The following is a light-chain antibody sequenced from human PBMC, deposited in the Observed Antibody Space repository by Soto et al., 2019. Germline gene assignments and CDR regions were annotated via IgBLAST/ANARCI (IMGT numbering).Light chain of an antibody. V-gene: IGKV1-5*01. Sequence: DSQMTQSPSTLSASVGDTFTVTCLASQSVSGWLAWYQQKPGEAPKLLIYDASALPRGVPSRFSGSGSGTDFTLTITTLQPEDVGIYYCQQCHANPLTFGQGTRLEIK. J-gene: IGKJ5*01. CDR2: DAS. CDR1: QSVSGW. CDR3: QQCHANPLT.